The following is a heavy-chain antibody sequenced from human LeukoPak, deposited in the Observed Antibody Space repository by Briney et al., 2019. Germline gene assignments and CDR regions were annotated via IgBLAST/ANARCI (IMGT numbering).Heavy chain of an antibody. CDR3: AKDFRPYSSSHHMDV. Sequence: PGGSLRLSCAASGFTFSSYGMHWVRQAPGKGLEWVAFIRYDGSNKYYADSVKGRFTISRDNSKNTLYLQMNSLRAEDTAVYYRAKDFRPYSSSHHMDVWGKGTTVTVSS. D-gene: IGHD6-6*01. V-gene: IGHV3-30*02. J-gene: IGHJ6*03. CDR2: IRYDGSNK. CDR1: GFTFSSYG.